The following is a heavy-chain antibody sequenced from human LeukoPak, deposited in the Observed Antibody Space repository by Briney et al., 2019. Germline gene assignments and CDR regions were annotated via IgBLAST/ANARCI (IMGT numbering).Heavy chain of an antibody. CDR2: ISYDGSNK. V-gene: IGHV3-30*04. D-gene: IGHD1-14*01. J-gene: IGHJ6*04. CDR3: ARDELTDYYGMDV. CDR1: GFTFSSYA. Sequence: PGRSLRLSCAASGFTFSSYAMHWVRQAPGKGLEWVAVISYDGSNKYYADSVKGRFTISRDNSKNTLYLQMNSLRAEDTAVYYRARDELTDYYGMDVWGKGTTVTVSS.